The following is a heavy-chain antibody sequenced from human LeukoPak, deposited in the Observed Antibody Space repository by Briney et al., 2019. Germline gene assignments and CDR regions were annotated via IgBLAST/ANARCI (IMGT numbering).Heavy chain of an antibody. CDR1: GFTFSSYA. D-gene: IGHD7-27*01. Sequence: GGSLRLSCAASGFTFSSYAMSWVRQAPGKGLEWVSAISGSGGSTYYADSVKGRFTISRDNSKNTLYLQMNSLRAEGTAVYYCARVLLGPDAFDIWGQGTMVTVSS. CDR3: ARVLLGPDAFDI. V-gene: IGHV3-23*01. J-gene: IGHJ3*02. CDR2: ISGSGGST.